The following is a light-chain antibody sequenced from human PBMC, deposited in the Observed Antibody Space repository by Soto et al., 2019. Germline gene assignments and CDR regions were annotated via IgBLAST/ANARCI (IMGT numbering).Light chain of an antibody. Sequence: DIQLTQSPSFLSSSVGDRVTITCRASQGISSYLAWYQQKPGKAPELLISAASTLQSGVPSRFSGSGSGTDFTLTISSLQPQDSATYYCQQLHTYPPWTFGQGTRWIS. V-gene: IGKV1-9*01. J-gene: IGKJ1*01. CDR2: AAS. CDR1: QGISSY. CDR3: QQLHTYPPWT.